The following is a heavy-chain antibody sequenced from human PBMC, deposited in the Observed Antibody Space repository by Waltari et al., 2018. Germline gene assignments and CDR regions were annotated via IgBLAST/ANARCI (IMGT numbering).Heavy chain of an antibody. CDR1: GGSISSYY. V-gene: IGHV4-59*01. CDR2: IYYSGST. CDR3: ARDGPGIAGDRVFDY. J-gene: IGHJ4*02. D-gene: IGHD6-13*01. Sequence: QVQLQESGPGLVKPSETLSLTCTVPGGSISSYYWSWIRQPPGKGLEWIGYIYYSGSTNYNPSLKSRVTISVDTSKNQFSLKLSSVTAADTAVYYCARDGPGIAGDRVFDYWGQGTLVTVSS.